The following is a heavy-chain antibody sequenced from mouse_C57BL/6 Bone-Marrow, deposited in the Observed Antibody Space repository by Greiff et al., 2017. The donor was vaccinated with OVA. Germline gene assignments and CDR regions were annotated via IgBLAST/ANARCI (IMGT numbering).Heavy chain of an antibody. D-gene: IGHD3-1*01. CDR3: ARAGYVWYFDV. Sequence: EVKLMESEGGLVQPGSSMKLSCTASGFTFSAYYMAWVRQVPEKGLEWVANINYDGSSTYYLDSLKSRFIISRDNAKNILYLQMSSLKSEDTATYYCARAGYVWYFDVWGTGTTVTVSS. V-gene: IGHV5-16*01. CDR1: GFTFSAYY. J-gene: IGHJ1*03. CDR2: INYDGSST.